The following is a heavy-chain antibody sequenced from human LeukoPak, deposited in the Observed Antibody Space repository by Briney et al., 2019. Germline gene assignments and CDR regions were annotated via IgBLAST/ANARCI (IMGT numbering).Heavy chain of an antibody. Sequence: GGALRLFCGAAGFTLNKYCMDWVRPAPRKGVEWVAFIRYNGNNQYYADSVKGRFTISRDNSKNTLYLQMNSLKGDDTAVYYCAKDSAFYYIDVWGKGTTVTISS. CDR1: GFTLNKYC. J-gene: IGHJ6*03. CDR2: IRYNGNNQ. V-gene: IGHV3-30*02. D-gene: IGHD3-10*01. CDR3: AKDSAFYYIDV.